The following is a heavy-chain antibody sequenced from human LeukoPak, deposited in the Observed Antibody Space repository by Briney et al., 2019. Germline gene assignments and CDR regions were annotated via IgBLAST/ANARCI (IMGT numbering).Heavy chain of an antibody. J-gene: IGHJ5*02. D-gene: IGHD2-2*02. CDR1: GYTFTSYG. CDR2: ISAYNGNT. CDR3: AREGVPAAIWGNNWFDP. V-gene: IGHV1-18*01. Sequence: ASVKVSCKASGYTFTSYGISWVRQAPGQGLEWMGWISAYNGNTNYAQKLQGRVTMATDTSTSTAYMELRSLRSDDTAVYYCAREGVPAAIWGNNWFDPWGQGTLVTVSS.